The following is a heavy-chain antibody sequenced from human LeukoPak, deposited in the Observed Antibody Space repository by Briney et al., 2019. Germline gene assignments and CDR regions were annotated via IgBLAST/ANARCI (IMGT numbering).Heavy chain of an antibody. D-gene: IGHD6-6*01. CDR3: ARVHSSSSGLSGIKSDAFDI. V-gene: IGHV4-4*07. CDR2: IYTSGST. CDR1: GGSISSYY. J-gene: IGHJ3*02. Sequence: SETLSLTCTVSGGSISSYYWSWIRQPAGKGLEWIGRIYTSGSTNYNPSLKSRVTMSVDTSKNQFPLKLSSVTAADTAVYYCARVHSSSSGLSGIKSDAFDIWGQGTMVTVSS.